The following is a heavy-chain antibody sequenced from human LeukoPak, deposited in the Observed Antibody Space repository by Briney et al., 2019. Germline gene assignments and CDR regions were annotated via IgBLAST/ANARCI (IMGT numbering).Heavy chain of an antibody. Sequence: GGSLRLSCAASGFTFSSYWMSWVRQAPREGLEWVANIKQDGSEKYYVDSVKGRFTISRDNAKNSLYLQMNSLRAEDTAVYYCASDREYYYGSGSFDYWGQGTLVTVSS. CDR2: IKQDGSEK. CDR3: ASDREYYYGSGSFDY. J-gene: IGHJ4*02. CDR1: GFTFSSYW. D-gene: IGHD3-10*01. V-gene: IGHV3-7*04.